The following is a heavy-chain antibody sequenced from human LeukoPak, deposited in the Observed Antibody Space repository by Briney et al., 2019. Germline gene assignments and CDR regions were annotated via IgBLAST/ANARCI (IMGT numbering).Heavy chain of an antibody. J-gene: IGHJ6*03. CDR3: TRRAPGGYYYYYMDV. CDR1: GFTFSSYW. V-gene: IGHV3-74*01. D-gene: IGHD3-10*01. Sequence: GGSLRLSCAASGFTFSSYWMHWVRQAPGKGLVWVSRINSDGSSTSYADSVKGRFTISRDNAKNTLYLQMNSLRAEDTAVYYCTRRAPGGYYYYYMDVWGKGTTVTVSS. CDR2: INSDGSST.